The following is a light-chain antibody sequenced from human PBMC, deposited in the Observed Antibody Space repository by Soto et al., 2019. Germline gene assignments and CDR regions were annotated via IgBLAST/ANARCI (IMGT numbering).Light chain of an antibody. Sequence: EVVLTQSPATLSLSPGERAALSCSASQNVRTFLDWYQQKPGQAPRLLIYGASNRATGIPARFSGSGSGTDFTLTISSLEPEDFAVYYCQQHSHWPPWTFGQGTRVA. V-gene: IGKV3-11*01. CDR1: QNVRTF. J-gene: IGKJ1*01. CDR3: QQHSHWPPWT. CDR2: GAS.